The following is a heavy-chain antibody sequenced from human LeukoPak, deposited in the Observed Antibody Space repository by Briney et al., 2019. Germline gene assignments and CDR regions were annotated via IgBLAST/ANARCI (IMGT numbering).Heavy chain of an antibody. CDR1: GTTFSIYA. V-gene: IGHV3-30*01. D-gene: IGHD2-2*01. Sequence: GGSLRLSCEASGTTFSIYALHWFRQAPGKGLEWVAVISNDGSSEDYADSVKGRFTISRDNTKNTLYLQMNGLRVDDTAVYFCARDGCSSTSCNRWFDPWGQGALVTVSS. CDR3: ARDGCSSTSCNRWFDP. CDR2: ISNDGSSE. J-gene: IGHJ5*02.